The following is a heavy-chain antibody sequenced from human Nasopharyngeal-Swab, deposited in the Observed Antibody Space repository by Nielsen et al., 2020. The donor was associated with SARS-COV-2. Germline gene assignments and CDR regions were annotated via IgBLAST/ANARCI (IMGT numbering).Heavy chain of an antibody. CDR3: AIDYGSGTYGLDV. J-gene: IGHJ6*02. V-gene: IGHV5-51*01. Sequence: GGSLRLSCKGSGYRFSTYWINWVRQMPGKGLEWMGIIYPGDSDTRYSPSFQGQVSISVDKSIHPAYLQWNSLKASDTATYFCAIDYGSGTYGLDVWGQGTRVTVSS. CDR1: GYRFSTYW. D-gene: IGHD3-10*01. CDR2: IYPGDSDT.